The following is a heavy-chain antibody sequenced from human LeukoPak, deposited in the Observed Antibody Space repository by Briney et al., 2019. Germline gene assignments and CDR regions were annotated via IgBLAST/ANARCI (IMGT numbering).Heavy chain of an antibody. V-gene: IGHV1-2*06. CDR1: GYTFTGYY. Sequence: ASVKVSCKASGYTFTGYYMHWVRQAPGQGLEWMGRINPNSGGTNYAQKFQGRGTMTRDTSISTAYMELSRLRSDDTAVYYCAGCSSTSCYDGAFDYWGQGTLVTVSS. CDR3: AGCSSTSCYDGAFDY. CDR2: INPNSGGT. J-gene: IGHJ4*02. D-gene: IGHD2-2*01.